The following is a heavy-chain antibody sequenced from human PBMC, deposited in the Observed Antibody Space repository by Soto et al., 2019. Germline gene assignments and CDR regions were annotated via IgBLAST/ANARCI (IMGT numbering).Heavy chain of an antibody. V-gene: IGHV3-33*01. Sequence: GGSLRLSCAASGFTFSSYAMHWVRQAPGKGLEWVGVIWNDGSNKYYADSVKGRFTISRDNSKNTLYLQMDSLRAEDTAVYYCVRAPEQRPNDLWGHGSPVIGSS. CDR3: VRAPEQRPNDL. J-gene: IGHJ1*01. CDR2: IWNDGSNK. D-gene: IGHD6-19*01. CDR1: GFTFSSYA.